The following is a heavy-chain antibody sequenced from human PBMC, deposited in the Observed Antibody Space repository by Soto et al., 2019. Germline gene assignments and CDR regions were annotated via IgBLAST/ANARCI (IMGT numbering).Heavy chain of an antibody. J-gene: IGHJ6*02. CDR3: AKDRSGGYYYDSSGPFYYYYGMDV. V-gene: IGHV3-23*01. D-gene: IGHD3-22*01. Sequence: GGSLRLSCAASGFTFSSYAMSWVRQAPGKGLEWVSAISGSGGSTYYADSVKGRFTISRDNSKNTLYLQMNSLRAEDTAVYYCAKDRSGGYYYDSSGPFYYYYGMDVWGQGTTVTVSS. CDR1: GFTFSSYA. CDR2: ISGSGGST.